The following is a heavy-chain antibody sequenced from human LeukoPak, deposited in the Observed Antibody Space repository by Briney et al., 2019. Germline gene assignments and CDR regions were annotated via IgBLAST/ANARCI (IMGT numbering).Heavy chain of an antibody. J-gene: IGHJ3*02. CDR1: GYTFTGSF. V-gene: IGHV1-69*04. CDR2: IIPILGIA. CDR3: ARESTSRAFDI. Sequence: ASVKVSCKASGYTFTGSFMHWVRQAPGQGLEWMGRIIPILGIANYAQKFQGRVTITADKSTSTAYMELSSLRSEDTAVYYCARESTSRAFDIWGQGTMVTVSS.